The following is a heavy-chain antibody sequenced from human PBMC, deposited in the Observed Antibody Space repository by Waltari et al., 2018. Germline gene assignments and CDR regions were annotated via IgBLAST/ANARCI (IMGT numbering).Heavy chain of an antibody. D-gene: IGHD3-22*01. Sequence: QVQLQESGPGLVKPSETLSLTCAVSGYSISGGYYWGWIRQPPGKGLEWIGCIFHSGSTYYNPSLKSRVTISVDTSKNQLSLKLNSVTAADTAVYYCAGDRGYYLFDPWGQGTLVTVSS. J-gene: IGHJ5*02. CDR2: IFHSGST. V-gene: IGHV4-38-2*02. CDR3: AGDRGYYLFDP. CDR1: GYSISGGYY.